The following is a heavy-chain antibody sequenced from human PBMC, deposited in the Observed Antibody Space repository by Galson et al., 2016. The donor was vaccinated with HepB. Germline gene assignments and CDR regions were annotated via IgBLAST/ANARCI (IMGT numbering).Heavy chain of an antibody. D-gene: IGHD1-26*01. CDR1: GFSFSAYA. Sequence: SLRLSCAASGFSFSAYAMHWVRQAPGKGLEWVAVIWYDGGNKYYGDSVKGRFTVSRDNSKNTLYLQMNSLRAEDTAFYYCAKDVGHRSHGLDVWGQGTTVTVSS. CDR2: IWYDGGNK. CDR3: AKDVGHRSHGLDV. J-gene: IGHJ6*02. V-gene: IGHV3-33*06.